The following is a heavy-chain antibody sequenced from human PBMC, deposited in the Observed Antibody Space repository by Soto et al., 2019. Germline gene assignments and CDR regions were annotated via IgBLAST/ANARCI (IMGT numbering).Heavy chain of an antibody. CDR2: IWYYGSNK. J-gene: IGHJ6*02. Sequence: PGGSLRLSCAASGFTFSSYGMHWFRQAPGKGLEWVAVIWYYGSNKYYADSVKGRFTISRDNSKNTLYLQMNSLRAEDTAVYYCARTPVDTAMVTLNSYYSSGMDVWGQGTTVTVSS. D-gene: IGHD5-18*01. CDR1: GFTFSSYG. CDR3: ARTPVDTAMVTLNSYYSSGMDV. V-gene: IGHV3-33*01.